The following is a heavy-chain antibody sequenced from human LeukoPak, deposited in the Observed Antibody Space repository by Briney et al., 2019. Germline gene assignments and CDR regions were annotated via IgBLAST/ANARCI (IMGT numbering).Heavy chain of an antibody. CDR2: IWYGGSNK. CDR1: GFTFSYG. V-gene: IGHV3-33*08. D-gene: IGHD1-26*01. J-gene: IGHJ4*02. CDR3: ASDSGSSYYFDY. Sequence: GGSLRLSCAASGFTFSYGMHWVRQAPGKGLEWVALIWYGGSNKYYADSVKGRFTISRDNSKNTLYLQMNSLRPEDTAVYYCASDSGSSYYFDYWGQGTLVTVSS.